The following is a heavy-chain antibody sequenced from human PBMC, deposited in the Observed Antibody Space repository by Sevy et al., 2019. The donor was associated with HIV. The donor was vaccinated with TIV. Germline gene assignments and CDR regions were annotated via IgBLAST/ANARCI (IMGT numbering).Heavy chain of an antibody. Sequence: ASVKVSCKASGRTFSSYAFSWVRQAPGQGLEWMGGIIPMFATANYVQKFQGRVTITADESTSTAYMELSSLRSEDTAIYYCARSMSWYASFDYWCQGTLVTVSS. CDR2: IIPMFATA. J-gene: IGHJ4*02. CDR3: ARSMSWYASFDY. V-gene: IGHV1-69*13. CDR1: GRTFSSYA. D-gene: IGHD6-13*01.